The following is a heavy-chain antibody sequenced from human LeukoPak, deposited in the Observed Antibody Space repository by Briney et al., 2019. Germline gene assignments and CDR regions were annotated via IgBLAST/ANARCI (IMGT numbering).Heavy chain of an antibody. CDR3: ARDSLVGSTTPVFDY. V-gene: IGHV3-21*04. Sequence: GGALRLSCAASRFTFSTYSMNWVRQAPGKGLEWVSSIDSTSTYIYYADSVKGRFTISRDNAKNSLYLQMDSLRAEDTAVYYCARDSLVGSTTPVFDYWGQGTLVTVSS. CDR1: RFTFSTYS. CDR2: IDSTSTYI. D-gene: IGHD1-26*01. J-gene: IGHJ4*02.